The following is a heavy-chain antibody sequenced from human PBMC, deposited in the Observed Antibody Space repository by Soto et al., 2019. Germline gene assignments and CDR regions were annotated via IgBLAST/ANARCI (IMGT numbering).Heavy chain of an antibody. J-gene: IGHJ5*02. CDR3: ARPKKYRGFNWFDP. Sequence: GESLKISCKGSGYSFTSYWIGWVRQMPGKGLEWMGIIYPSDSYTNYSPSFQGHVTISADKSISTAYLQWSSLKASDTAMYYCARPKKYRGFNWFDPWGQGTLVTVSS. CDR1: GYSFTSYW. CDR2: IYPSDSYT. D-gene: IGHD1-26*01. V-gene: IGHV5-10-1*01.